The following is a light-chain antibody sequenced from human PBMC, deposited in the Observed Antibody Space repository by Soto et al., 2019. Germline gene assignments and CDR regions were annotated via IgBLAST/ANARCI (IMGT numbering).Light chain of an antibody. CDR2: GVS. V-gene: IGKV3-20*01. CDR1: QSVISGY. CDR3: QQFGSSPT. Sequence: EIVLTQSPGTLSLSPGERATLSCRASQSVISGYLAWYQQKPGQAPRLLVYGVSSRATGVPDRFSGSGSGTDFTLTINRLEPGDFAVYYCQQFGSSPTFGGGTKVEI. J-gene: IGKJ4*01.